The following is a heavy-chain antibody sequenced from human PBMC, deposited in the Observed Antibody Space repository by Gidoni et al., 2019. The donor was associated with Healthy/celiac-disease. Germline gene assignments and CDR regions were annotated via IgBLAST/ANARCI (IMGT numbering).Heavy chain of an antibody. Sequence: EVQLLASGGGLVKPGGSLRLSCAASGFPFSSYAMSWVRQAPGKGLEWVSAISGSGGSTYYADSVKGRFTISRDNSKNTLYLQMNSLRAEDTAVYYCAKEGDWYSGSYAFDYWGQGTLVTVSS. CDR2: ISGSGGST. D-gene: IGHD1-26*01. J-gene: IGHJ4*02. CDR1: GFPFSSYA. V-gene: IGHV3-23*01. CDR3: AKEGDWYSGSYAFDY.